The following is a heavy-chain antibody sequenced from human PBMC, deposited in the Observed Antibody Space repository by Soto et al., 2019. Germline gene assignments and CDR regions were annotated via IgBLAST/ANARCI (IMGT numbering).Heavy chain of an antibody. CDR3: ARGPDIVAGGNWFDP. V-gene: IGHV4-34*01. D-gene: IGHD2-15*01. CDR1: GGSFSGYY. CDR2: INHSGST. Sequence: KPSETLSLTCAVYGGSFSGYYWSWIRQPPGKGLEWIGEINHSGSTNYNPSLKSRVTISVDTSKNQFSLKLSSVTAADTAVYYCARGPDIVAGGNWFDPWGQGTLVTVSS. J-gene: IGHJ5*02.